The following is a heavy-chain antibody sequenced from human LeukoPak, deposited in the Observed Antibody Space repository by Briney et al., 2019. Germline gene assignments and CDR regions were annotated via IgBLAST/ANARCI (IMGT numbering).Heavy chain of an antibody. Sequence: PSETLSLTCAVYGGSFSGYYWSWIRQPPGKGLEWIGEINHSGSTNYNPSLKSRVTISVDTPKNQFSPKLSSVTAADTAVYYCARGSGDIVVVPAAITSNWYFDLWGRGTLVTVSS. D-gene: IGHD2-2*02. V-gene: IGHV4-34*01. CDR1: GGSFSGYY. CDR3: ARGSGDIVVVPAAITSNWYFDL. J-gene: IGHJ2*01. CDR2: INHSGST.